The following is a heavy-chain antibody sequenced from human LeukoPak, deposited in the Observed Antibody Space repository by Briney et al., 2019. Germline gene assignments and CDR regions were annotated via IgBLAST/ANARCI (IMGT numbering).Heavy chain of an antibody. D-gene: IGHD6-19*01. CDR1: GGSISSYY. V-gene: IGHV4-59*01. J-gene: IGHJ4*02. CDR3: ARVGAWYAPFDY. Sequence: SETLSLTCTVSGGSISSYYWSWIRQPPGKGLEWIGYIYYSGSTNYNPSLKSRVTISVDTSKNQFSLKLSSVTAADTAVYYCARVGAWYAPFDYWGQGTLATVSS. CDR2: IYYSGST.